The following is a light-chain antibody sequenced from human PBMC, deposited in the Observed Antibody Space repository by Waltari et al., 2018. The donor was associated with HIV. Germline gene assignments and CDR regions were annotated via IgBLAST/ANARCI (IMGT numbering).Light chain of an antibody. V-gene: IGKV1-9*01. CDR2: ATS. CDR3: QQVNGYPLT. J-gene: IGKJ4*01. CDR1: QNIYSY. Sequence: DIQLTQSPSFLSASVGDRFTISCRASQNIYSYLAWYQQKPGRAPQVLIYATSTLQSGVPSRFSGSGSGTEFALTITNLQPDDYATYYCQQVNGYPLTFGGGTKVEIK.